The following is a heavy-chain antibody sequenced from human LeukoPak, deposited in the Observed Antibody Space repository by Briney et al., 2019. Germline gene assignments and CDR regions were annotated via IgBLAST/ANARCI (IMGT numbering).Heavy chain of an antibody. CDR1: GGSINDDGYY. Sequence: SETLSLTCTVSGGSINDDGYYWSWIRQLPGKGLEWIGHIYYGGTTEYNPSFESRITISVATSKTQFSLKLNSVTAADTAVYYCTRGGATVTDYWGQGTLVTVTS. D-gene: IGHD4-17*01. CDR2: IYYGGTT. V-gene: IGHV4-31*03. CDR3: TRGGATVTDY. J-gene: IGHJ4*02.